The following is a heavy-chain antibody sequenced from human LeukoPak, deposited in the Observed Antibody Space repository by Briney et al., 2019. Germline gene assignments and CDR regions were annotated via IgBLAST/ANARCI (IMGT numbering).Heavy chain of an antibody. CDR1: GGSISIYY. V-gene: IGHV4-59*08. CDR2: IYYSGST. Sequence: SETLSLTCTVSGGSISIYYWSWIRQPPGKGLEWIGYIYYSGSTNYNPSLKSRVTISVDTSKNQFSLKLSSVTAADTAVYYCARRGGYCSSTSCYRGNWFDPWGQGTLVTVSS. D-gene: IGHD2-2*03. CDR3: ARRGGYCSSTSCYRGNWFDP. J-gene: IGHJ5*02.